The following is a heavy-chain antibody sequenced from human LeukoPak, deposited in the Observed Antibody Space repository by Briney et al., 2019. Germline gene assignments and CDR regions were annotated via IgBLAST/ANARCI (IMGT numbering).Heavy chain of an antibody. CDR3: GRHRSGSGTYFIDY. V-gene: IGHV3-7*01. CDR1: GFSFSSYS. J-gene: IGHJ4*02. D-gene: IGHD3-10*01. Sequence: GGSLRLSCVVSGFSFSSYSMIWVRQAPGKGLQWVANLNKDESETKSVDSVKGRFTISRDNAKNSLYLQMNSLRAEDTAVYYCGRHRSGSGTYFIDYWGQGTLVSVSS. CDR2: LNKDESET.